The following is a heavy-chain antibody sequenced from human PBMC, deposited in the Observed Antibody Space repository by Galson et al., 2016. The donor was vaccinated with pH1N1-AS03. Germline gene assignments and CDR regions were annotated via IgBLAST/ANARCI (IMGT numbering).Heavy chain of an antibody. CDR2: ISFDGTNK. CDR1: GFTISNFG. V-gene: IGHV3-30*18. Sequence: SLRLSCAASGFTISNFGMLWVRQAPGQGLEWVAIISFDGTNKYYAASVKGRFSISRDNSKNTLFLQMSALRAEDTAVYYCANDFNDDFWRGYSFYWGQGALVTVSS. CDR3: ANDFNDDFWRGYSFY. J-gene: IGHJ4*02. D-gene: IGHD3-3*01.